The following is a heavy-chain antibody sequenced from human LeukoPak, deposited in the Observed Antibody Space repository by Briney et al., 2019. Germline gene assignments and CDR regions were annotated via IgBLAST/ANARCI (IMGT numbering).Heavy chain of an antibody. V-gene: IGHV4-61*05. J-gene: IGHJ3*01. Sequence: ETSETLSLTCTVSGGSISSSSYYWGWIRQPPGKGLEWIGYIYYSGSTNYNPSLKSRVTISVDTSENHFSLKLSSVTAADTAVYYCARDKGIVGATNEPDAFDVWGQGTMVTVSS. CDR3: ARDKGIVGATNEPDAFDV. CDR2: IYYSGST. D-gene: IGHD1-26*01. CDR1: GGSISSSSYY.